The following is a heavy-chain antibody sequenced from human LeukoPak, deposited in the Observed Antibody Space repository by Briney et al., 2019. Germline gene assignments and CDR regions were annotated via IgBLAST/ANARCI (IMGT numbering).Heavy chain of an antibody. D-gene: IGHD3-10*01. J-gene: IGHJ4*02. CDR3: ASSYYYGSGSYYSFDS. CDR2: VFFRGST. Sequence: SETLSLTCTVSGGSISAYYWSWVRQPPGKGLEWIGYVFFRGSTNYNPSLKSRVTISLDMARNQFSLKLSSVTAADTAVYYCASSYYYGSGSYYSFDSWGQGTLVTISS. CDR1: GGSISAYY. V-gene: IGHV4-59*08.